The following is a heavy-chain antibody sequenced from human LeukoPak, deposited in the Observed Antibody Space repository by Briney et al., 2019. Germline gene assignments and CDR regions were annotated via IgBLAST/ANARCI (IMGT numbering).Heavy chain of an antibody. V-gene: IGHV3-7*05. J-gene: IGHJ1*01. CDR1: GFTFSRHW. D-gene: IGHD6-19*01. CDR2: IKQDGSEE. Sequence: GGSLRLSCAASGFTFSRHWMSWVRQAPGKGLEWVAIIKQDGSEEFYVDSVKGRFIISRDNAKNSLYLQMNSLRVEDTAVYYCVGGTGWRLDSWGQGTLVTVSS. CDR3: VGGTGWRLDS.